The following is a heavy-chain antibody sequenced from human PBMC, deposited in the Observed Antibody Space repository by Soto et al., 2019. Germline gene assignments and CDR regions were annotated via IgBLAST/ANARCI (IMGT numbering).Heavy chain of an antibody. Sequence: ASVKVSCKASGYTVSSYGISWGRQAPGQGLEWMGWISAYNGNTNYAQKLQGRVTMTTDTSTSTAYMELRSLRSDDTAVYYCASTGGAYYDFWSGYSAHDYYYYGMDVWG. CDR3: ASTGGAYYDFWSGYSAHDYYYYGMDV. D-gene: IGHD3-3*01. V-gene: IGHV1-18*01. CDR1: GYTVSSYG. CDR2: ISAYNGNT. J-gene: IGHJ6*02.